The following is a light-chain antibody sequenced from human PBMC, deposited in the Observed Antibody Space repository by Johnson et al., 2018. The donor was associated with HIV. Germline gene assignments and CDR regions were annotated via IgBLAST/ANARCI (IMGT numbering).Light chain of an antibody. Sequence: QSVLTQPPSVSAAPGQKVTISCSGSSSNIGANYVSWYQQLPGTAPKLLIYENNKRPSGIPDRFSGSKSGTSATLGIAGLPTGDEADYYCGTWDSSLSTYVFGTGTKVTVL. CDR2: ENN. J-gene: IGLJ1*01. CDR3: GTWDSSLSTYV. CDR1: SSNIGANY. V-gene: IGLV1-51*02.